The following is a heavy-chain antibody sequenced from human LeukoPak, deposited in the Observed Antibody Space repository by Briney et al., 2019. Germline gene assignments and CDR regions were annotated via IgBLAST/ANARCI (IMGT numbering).Heavy chain of an antibody. D-gene: IGHD5-18*01. CDR2: INPNSGGT. J-gene: IGHJ4*02. V-gene: IGHV1-2*06. Sequence: ASVKVSCKASGYTFTGYYMHWVRQAPGQGLEWMGRINPNSGGTNYAQKFQGRVTMTRDTSISTAYMELSRLRSDDTAVYYCAKDRYSYGYAAQLFDHWGQGTLVTVSS. CDR3: AKDRYSYGYAAQLFDH. CDR1: GYTFTGYY.